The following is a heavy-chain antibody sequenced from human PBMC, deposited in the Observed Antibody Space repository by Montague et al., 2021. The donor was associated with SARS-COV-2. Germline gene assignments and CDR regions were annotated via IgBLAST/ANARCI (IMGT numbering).Heavy chain of an antibody. CDR3: ARDPRGDGDYFYDY. V-gene: IGHV3-48*02. CDR1: GFTFTNYA. Sequence: SLRLSCAASGFTFTNYAMNWVRQAPGKGLEWVSFISSSGTITYYADSVRGRFTISRDNAKNSLSLHMNSLRDEDTAVYYCARDPRGDGDYFYDYWGREPWSPSP. CDR2: ISSSGTIT. J-gene: IGHJ4*02. D-gene: IGHD4-17*01.